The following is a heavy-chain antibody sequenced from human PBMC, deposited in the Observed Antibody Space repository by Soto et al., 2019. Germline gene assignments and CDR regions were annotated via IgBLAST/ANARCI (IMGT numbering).Heavy chain of an antibody. V-gene: IGHV3-30-3*01. Sequence: QVQLVESGGGVVQPGRSLRLSCAASGFTVSDYAVHWVRQATGKGLEWVAVISYDGLNQRYADSVKGRFTISRDNSKKTVYLQMNSLSTEDTAVYYCTRGAGSNTGKAGNDYWGQGTLVTVSS. D-gene: IGHD3-10*01. CDR1: GFTVSDYA. CDR2: ISYDGLNQ. J-gene: IGHJ4*02. CDR3: TRGAGSNTGKAGNDY.